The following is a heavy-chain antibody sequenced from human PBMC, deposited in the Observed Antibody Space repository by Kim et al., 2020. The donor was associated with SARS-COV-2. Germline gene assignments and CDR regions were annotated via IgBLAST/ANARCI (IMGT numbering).Heavy chain of an antibody. D-gene: IGHD3-10*01. Sequence: STSSNPSLTSRVTISVDTSKNQFSLKLSSVTAADTAVYYCARSDGFAFDYWGQGTLVTVSS. CDR3: ARSDGFAFDY. V-gene: IGHV4-39*01. CDR2: ST. J-gene: IGHJ4*02.